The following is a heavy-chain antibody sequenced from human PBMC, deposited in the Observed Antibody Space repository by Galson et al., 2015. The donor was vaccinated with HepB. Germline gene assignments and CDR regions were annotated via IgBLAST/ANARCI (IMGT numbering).Heavy chain of an antibody. CDR3: ARERPIYDSSGYYYAFDY. D-gene: IGHD3-22*01. V-gene: IGHV3-30*09. Sequence: SLRLSCAASGFTFSSYAMHWVRQAPGKGLEWVAVISYDGSNKYYADSVKGRFAISRDNSKNTLYLQMNSLRAEDTAVYYCARERPIYDSSGYYYAFDYWGQGTLVTVSS. CDR1: GFTFSSYA. CDR2: ISYDGSNK. J-gene: IGHJ4*02.